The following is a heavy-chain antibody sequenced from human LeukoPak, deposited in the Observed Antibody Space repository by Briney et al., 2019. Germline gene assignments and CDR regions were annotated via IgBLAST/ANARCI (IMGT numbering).Heavy chain of an antibody. D-gene: IGHD2-15*01. Sequence: PGGSLRLSCAASGFTVSSNYMSWVRQAPGKGLEWVSVIYSGGSTYYADSVKGRFTISRDNSKNTLYLQMNSLRAEDTAVYYCAKDRRYCSGGSCRIFDYWGQGTLVTVSS. J-gene: IGHJ4*02. V-gene: IGHV3-66*02. CDR2: IYSGGST. CDR3: AKDRRYCSGGSCRIFDY. CDR1: GFTVSSNY.